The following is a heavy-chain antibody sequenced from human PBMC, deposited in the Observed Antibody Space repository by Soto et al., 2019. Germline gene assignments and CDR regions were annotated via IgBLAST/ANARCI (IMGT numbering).Heavy chain of an antibody. D-gene: IGHD6-19*01. Sequence: QVQLVESGGGVVQPGRSLRLSCAASGFTFSSYGMHWVRQAPGKGLEWVAVIWYDGSNKYYADSVKGRFTISRDNSKNTLYLQMNSLRAEDTAVYYCARGSGPAVAGPTGVWGQGTTDTVSS. CDR3: ARGSGPAVAGPTGV. CDR2: IWYDGSNK. J-gene: IGHJ6*02. CDR1: GFTFSSYG. V-gene: IGHV3-33*01.